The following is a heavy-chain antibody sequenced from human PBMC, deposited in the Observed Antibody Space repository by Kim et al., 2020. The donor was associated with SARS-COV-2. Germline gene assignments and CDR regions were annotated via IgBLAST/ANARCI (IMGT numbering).Heavy chain of an antibody. V-gene: IGHV1-18*01. CDR1: GYTFTSYG. D-gene: IGHD3-9*01. Sequence: ASVKVSCKASGYTFTSYGISWVRQAPGQGLEWMGWISAYNGNTNYAQKLQGRVTMTTDTSTSTAYMELRSLRSDDTAVYYCAREGERYFDWLPPRNWFDPWGQGTLVTVSS. CDR3: AREGERYFDWLPPRNWFDP. CDR2: ISAYNGNT. J-gene: IGHJ5*02.